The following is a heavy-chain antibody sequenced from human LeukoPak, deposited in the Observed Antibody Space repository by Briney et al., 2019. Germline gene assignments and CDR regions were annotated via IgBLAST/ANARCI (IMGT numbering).Heavy chain of an antibody. J-gene: IGHJ4*02. Sequence: ASVKVSCKASGYTFTGYYMHWVRQAPGQGLEWMGWMNPNSGATNYAQKFQGRVTMTRDTSISTAYMELSRLRSDDTAVYYCAPLPGYYDSRTPVDYWGQGTLVTVSS. CDR1: GYTFTGYY. D-gene: IGHD3-22*01. CDR3: APLPGYYDSRTPVDY. CDR2: MNPNSGAT. V-gene: IGHV1-2*02.